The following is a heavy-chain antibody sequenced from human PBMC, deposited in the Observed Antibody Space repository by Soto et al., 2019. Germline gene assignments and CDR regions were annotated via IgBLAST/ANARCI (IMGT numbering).Heavy chain of an antibody. CDR2: ICYGGSAK. J-gene: IGHJ4*02. D-gene: IGHD3-16*01. CDR1: GFTFSSFG. V-gene: IGHV3-33*08. Sequence: HPGGSLRLSCAASGFTFSSFGMHWVRQAPGKGLEWVAIICYGGSAKYYADSVRGRFTISRDNSKNTLSLQMNSLRAEDTAVYHCAFGNLSYYLDYWGQGTPVTVSS. CDR3: AFGNLSYYLDY.